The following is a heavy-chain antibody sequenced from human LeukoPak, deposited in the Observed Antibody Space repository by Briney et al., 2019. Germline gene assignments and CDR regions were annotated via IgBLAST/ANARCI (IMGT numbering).Heavy chain of an antibody. V-gene: IGHV4-34*01. J-gene: IGHJ5*02. CDR1: GGSFSGYY. D-gene: IGHD3-22*01. Sequence: SETLSLTCDVYGGSFSGYYWSWIRQPPEKGLEWIGEINHSGSTNYNPSLKSRVTISVDTSKNQFSLKLSSVTAADTAVYYCASASDYYDSSGDPDWFDPWGQGTLVTVSS. CDR2: INHSGST. CDR3: ASASDYYDSSGDPDWFDP.